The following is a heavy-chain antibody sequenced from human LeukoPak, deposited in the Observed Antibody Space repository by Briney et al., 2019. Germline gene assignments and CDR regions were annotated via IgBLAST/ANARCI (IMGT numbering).Heavy chain of an antibody. CDR3: ARGYYDSSGYSAVDY. J-gene: IGHJ4*02. V-gene: IGHV4-31*03. D-gene: IGHD3-22*01. CDR2: IYYTGSS. Sequence: SETLSLTCTVSGGSISSGGYYWNWIRQHPGKGLEWIGYIYYTGSSHYNPALKSRVTLSVDTSENQFSLRLSSVTAADTAVYYCARGYYDSSGYSAVDYWGQGTLVTVSS. CDR1: GGSISSGGYY.